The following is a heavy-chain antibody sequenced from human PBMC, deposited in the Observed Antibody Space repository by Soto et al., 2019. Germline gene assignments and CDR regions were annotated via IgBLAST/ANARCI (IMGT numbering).Heavy chain of an antibody. D-gene: IGHD1-1*01. J-gene: IGHJ4*02. Sequence: SSLKVSCRTSGGTRTGDDIHWLRQAPAEGLEWMGWINANTGATKIKYDYQCRVTMNRATSINTAYMQISSLKSDDTAFHDSAREFAMRTLEHSGSLHYDNWGAGSMVTVTS. CDR3: AREFAMRTLEHSGSLHYDN. V-gene: IGHV1-2*02. CDR2: INANTGAT. CDR1: GGTRTGDD.